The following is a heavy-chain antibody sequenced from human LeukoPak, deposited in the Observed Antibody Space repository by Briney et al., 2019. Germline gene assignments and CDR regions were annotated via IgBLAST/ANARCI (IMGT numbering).Heavy chain of an antibody. CDR3: AREMVRGVIIWFDP. D-gene: IGHD3-10*01. V-gene: IGHV4-34*01. CDR2: INHGGST. Sequence: GSLRLSCAASGFTFSSYGMSWVRQAPGKGLEWIGEINHGGSTNYNPSLKSRVTISVDTSKNQFSLKLSSVTAADTAVYYCAREMVRGVIIWFDPWGQGTLVTVSS. CDR1: GFTFSSYG. J-gene: IGHJ5*02.